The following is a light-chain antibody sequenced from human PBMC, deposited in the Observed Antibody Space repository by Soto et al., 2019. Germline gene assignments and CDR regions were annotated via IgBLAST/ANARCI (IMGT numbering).Light chain of an antibody. V-gene: IGKV1-39*01. CDR2: AAS. J-gene: IGKJ1*01. CDR3: LQAYNAPRT. Sequence: DTQMTQSPSSLSASVGDRVTITCRASQDIPGYLNWFQQKPGKAPKLLIYAASSLQSGVPSRFSGSESGTDFTLTISSLQPEDFATYYCLQAYNAPRTFGQGTKVEIK. CDR1: QDIPGY.